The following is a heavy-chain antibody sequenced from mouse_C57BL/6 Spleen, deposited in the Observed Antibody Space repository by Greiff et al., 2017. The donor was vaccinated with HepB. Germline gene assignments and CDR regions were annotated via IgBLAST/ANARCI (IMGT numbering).Heavy chain of an antibody. CDR1: GFTFSDYG. D-gene: IGHD2-4*01. V-gene: IGHV5-17*01. Sequence: VQLKQSGGGLVKPGGSLKLSCAASGFTFSDYGMHWVRQAPEKGLEWVAYISSGSSTIYYADTVKGRFTISRDNAKNTLFLQMTSLRSEDTAMYYCAREITTRNYAMDYWGQGTSVTVSS. CDR2: ISSGSSTI. CDR3: AREITTRNYAMDY. J-gene: IGHJ4*01.